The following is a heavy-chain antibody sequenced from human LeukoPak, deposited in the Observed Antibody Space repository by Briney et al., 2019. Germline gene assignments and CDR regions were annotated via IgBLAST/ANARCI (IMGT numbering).Heavy chain of an antibody. CDR1: GGSISSDGYY. J-gene: IGHJ5*02. Sequence: SETLSLTCIVSGGSISSDGYYWGWIRQPPGKGLEWIGSIYYGGSTYYNPSLKSRVTISVDTSMNQFSLKLSFVTTADTAVYYCARALGYCSGGSCTRGYNWSDPWGQGTLVTVPS. CDR3: ARALGYCSGGSCTRGYNWSDP. CDR2: IYYGGST. V-gene: IGHV4-39*01. D-gene: IGHD2-15*01.